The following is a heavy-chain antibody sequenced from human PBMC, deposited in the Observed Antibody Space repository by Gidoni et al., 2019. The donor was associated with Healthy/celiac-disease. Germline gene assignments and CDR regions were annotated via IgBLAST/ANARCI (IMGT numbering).Heavy chain of an antibody. CDR3: ARGGSGSYYLGYFDY. J-gene: IGHJ4*02. CDR2: IYSGGST. D-gene: IGHD1-26*01. V-gene: IGHV3-66*02. CDR1: GFPVRSNY. Sequence: EVQLVESGGGLVQPGGSLRLPCSASGFPVRSNYMSWVRQAPGKGLEWVSVIYSGGSTYYADSVKGRFTISRDNSKNTLYLQMNSLRAEDTAVYYCARGGSGSYYLGYFDYWGQGTLVTVSS.